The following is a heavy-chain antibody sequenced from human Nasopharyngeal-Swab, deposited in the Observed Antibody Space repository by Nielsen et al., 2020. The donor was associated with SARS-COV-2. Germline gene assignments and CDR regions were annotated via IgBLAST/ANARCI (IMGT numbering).Heavy chain of an antibody. D-gene: IGHD2/OR15-2a*01. Sequence: ESLKISCTVSGDSMITNSWIWIRQPPGKGLEWIGYIYYNGRTNYTPSLKSRVTVSLDTSRNQFSLKLDSVTAADTATYYCARQNVLKHLEWTSTFYSYRIDVWGKGTTVTVSS. CDR2: IYYNGRT. V-gene: IGHV4-59*08. J-gene: IGHJ6*03. CDR3: ARQNVLKHLEWTSTFYSYRIDV. CDR1: GDSMITNS.